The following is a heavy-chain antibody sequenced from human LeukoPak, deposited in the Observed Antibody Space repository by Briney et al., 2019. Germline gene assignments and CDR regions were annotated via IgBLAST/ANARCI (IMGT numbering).Heavy chain of an antibody. V-gene: IGHV3-49*04. CDR1: GFFFGDYA. Sequence: GGSLRLSCTASGFFFGDYAMSWVRQAPGKGLEWVGVIRSKAYGGTTEYAASVKGRFTISRDDSKSIAYLQMNSLKTEDTAVYYCTRDDPSPYGDYVAVIGPNYYYYGMDVWGQGTTVTVSS. CDR3: TRDDPSPYGDYVAVIGPNYYYYGMDV. D-gene: IGHD4-17*01. J-gene: IGHJ6*02. CDR2: IRSKAYGGTT.